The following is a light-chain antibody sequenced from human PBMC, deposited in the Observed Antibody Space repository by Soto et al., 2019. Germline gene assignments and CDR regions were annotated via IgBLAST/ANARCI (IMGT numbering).Light chain of an antibody. CDR2: GNS. CDR3: QSYDSSLSGYV. CDR1: SSKIGAGYD. V-gene: IGLV1-40*01. J-gene: IGLJ1*01. Sequence: QSVLTQPPSVSGAPGQRVTLSCTGSSSKIGAGYDVHWYQQLPGTAPKLLIYGNSNRPSGVPDRFSGSKSGTSASLAITGLQAEDEADYYCQSYDSSLSGYVFGTGTKVPS.